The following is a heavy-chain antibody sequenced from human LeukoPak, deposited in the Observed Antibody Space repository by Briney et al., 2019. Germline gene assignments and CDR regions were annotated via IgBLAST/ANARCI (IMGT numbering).Heavy chain of an antibody. CDR1: GGTFSSYA. D-gene: IGHD3-22*01. CDR2: IIPIFGTA. CDR3: ATGMYYDSSGSHDAFDI. V-gene: IGHV1-69*05. J-gene: IGHJ3*02. Sequence: SVTVSCKASGGTFSSYAISWVRQAPGQGLEWMGGIIPIFGTANYAQKFQGRVTITTDESTSTAYMELSSLRSEDTAVYYCATGMYYDSSGSHDAFDIWGQGTMVTVSS.